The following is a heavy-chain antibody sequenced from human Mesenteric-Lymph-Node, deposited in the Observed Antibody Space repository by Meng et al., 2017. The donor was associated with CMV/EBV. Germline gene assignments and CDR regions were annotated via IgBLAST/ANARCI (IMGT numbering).Heavy chain of an antibody. D-gene: IGHD2-15*01. V-gene: IGHV4-4*02. CDR3: ARATVISCSGDNCYSGFLNY. CDR1: SSTKW. CDR2: IYHTGTT. Sequence: SSTKWWNWVRQPPGKGLEWIGEIYHTGTTNYNPSLESRVTMSVDKSKNHFSLKLTSVTAADTAVYYCARATVISCSGDNCYSGFLNYWGQGTLVTVSS. J-gene: IGHJ4*02.